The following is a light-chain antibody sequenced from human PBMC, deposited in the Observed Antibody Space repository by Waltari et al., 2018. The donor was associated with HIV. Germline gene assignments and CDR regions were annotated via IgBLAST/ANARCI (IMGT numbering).Light chain of an antibody. J-gene: IGKJ2*01. CDR3: QQYDSGPRGIT. V-gene: IGKV3-15*01. CDR1: QGINAK. Sequence: EIVMTQSPPTLSVSPGQRVTLSFRASQGINAKVAWYQQRPGQAPSLLIYEAATRPTGIPARFSGSGSGTEFTLTISSLQSEDFATYFCQQYDSGPRGITFGQGTMLEIK. CDR2: EAA.